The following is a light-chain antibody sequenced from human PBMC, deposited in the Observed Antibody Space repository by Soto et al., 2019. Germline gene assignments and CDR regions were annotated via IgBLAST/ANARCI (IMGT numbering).Light chain of an antibody. CDR1: QSISNS. V-gene: IGKV1-39*01. J-gene: IGKJ2*01. CDR2: VAS. Sequence: DIQMTQSLSSQSASVGDTVTITCRASQSISNSLSWYQQKPGKAPKFLIYVASTLQRGVPSRFSGSGSGTDFTLTISSLQPEDVATYYCQQTFSPPYTFGQGTKLEIK. CDR3: QQTFSPPYT.